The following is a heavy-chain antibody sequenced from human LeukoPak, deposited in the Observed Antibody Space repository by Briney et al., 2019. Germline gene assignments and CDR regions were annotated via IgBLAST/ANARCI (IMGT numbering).Heavy chain of an antibody. CDR3: ARDSIIYDYVWGSYRYRGGIDY. V-gene: IGHV3-21*01. Sequence: GGSLRLSCAASGFTFSSYSMNWVRQAPGKGLEWVSSISSSSSYIYYADSVKGRFTISRDNAKNSLYLQMNSLRAEDTAVYYCARDSIIYDYVWGSYRYRGGIDYWGQGTLVTVSS. CDR2: ISSSSSYI. CDR1: GFTFSSYS. D-gene: IGHD3-16*02. J-gene: IGHJ4*02.